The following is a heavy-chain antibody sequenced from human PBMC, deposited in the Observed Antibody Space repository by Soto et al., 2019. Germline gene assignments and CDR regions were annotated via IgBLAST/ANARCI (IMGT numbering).Heavy chain of an antibody. CDR2: ISGGGST. Sequence: EVQLVESGGGLVQPGGSLRLACAASGFTVSNSYMTWVRRAPGKGLEWVSYISGGGSTHYAESVQGRFIISRDTSKNTLYIEMSSLRAGDTAVDYCARDTLGGAYDFCLGGQGTQVTVSS. D-gene: IGHD3-3*01. CDR3: ARDTLGGAYDFCL. V-gene: IGHV3-66*01. J-gene: IGHJ4*02. CDR1: GFTVSNSY.